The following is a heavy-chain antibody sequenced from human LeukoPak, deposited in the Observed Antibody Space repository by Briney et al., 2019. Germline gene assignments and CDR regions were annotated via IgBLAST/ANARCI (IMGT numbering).Heavy chain of an antibody. D-gene: IGHD6-19*01. Sequence: GGSLRLSCAASGFTFSSYGMSWVRQAPGKGLEWISAISGSGGSTYYADSVKGRFTISRDNSKNTLYLQMNSLRAEDTAVYYCARDLWYSSGWYVGRIPDPPLTYYFDYWGQGTLVTVSS. J-gene: IGHJ4*02. CDR3: ARDLWYSSGWYVGRIPDPPLTYYFDY. CDR2: ISGSGGST. CDR1: GFTFSSYG. V-gene: IGHV3-23*01.